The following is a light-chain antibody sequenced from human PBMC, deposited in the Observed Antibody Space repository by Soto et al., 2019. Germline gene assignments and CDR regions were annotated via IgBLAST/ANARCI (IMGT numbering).Light chain of an antibody. J-gene: IGKJ1*01. CDR3: QQHSNWFSWS. CDR2: DVS. V-gene: IGKV3-11*01. CDR1: QRVSSF. Sequence: ESVLTQSPATVSLSPGERATLSCRASQRVSSFLSWYQQKPGQAPRLLIYDVSKRATGIPARFSGSGSGTDFTLTIKTLEPEDFAVYYCQQHSNWFSWSFGQGTKVDIK.